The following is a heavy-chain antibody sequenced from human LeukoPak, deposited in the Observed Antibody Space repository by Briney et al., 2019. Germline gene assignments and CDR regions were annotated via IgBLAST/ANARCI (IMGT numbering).Heavy chain of an antibody. CDR3: ARDTSSGYYANWYFDL. Sequence: GGSLRLSYAASGFTVRSNYMSWVRQAPGKGLEWVSVIYSGGSTYYADSVKGRFTISRDNSKNTLYLQMNSLRAEDTAVYYCARDTSSGYYANWYFDLWGRGTLVTVSS. J-gene: IGHJ2*01. CDR1: GFTVRSNY. V-gene: IGHV3-53*01. D-gene: IGHD3-22*01. CDR2: IYSGGST.